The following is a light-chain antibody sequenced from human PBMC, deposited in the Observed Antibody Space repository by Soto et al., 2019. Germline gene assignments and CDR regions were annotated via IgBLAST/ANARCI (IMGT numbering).Light chain of an antibody. J-gene: IGKJ1*01. Sequence: EIVVTQSPATLSVSPGERATLSCRASQSVNTNFAWYQQKPGQAPRLLIYGTSTRATGVPARFSGSGSGTEFTLTISSLQSEDFAVYYCQQYNNWPPTVGQGTKVDIK. CDR2: GTS. V-gene: IGKV3-15*01. CDR3: QQYNNWPPT. CDR1: QSVNTN.